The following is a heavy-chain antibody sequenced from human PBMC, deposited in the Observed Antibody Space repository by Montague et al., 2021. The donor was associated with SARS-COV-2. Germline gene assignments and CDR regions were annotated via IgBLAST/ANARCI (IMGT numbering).Heavy chain of an antibody. V-gene: IGHV4-59*13. D-gene: IGHD3-22*01. CDR3: ARGTRYYYDSTYYFDR. CDR2: VYYSGSI. Sequence: SETLSLTCTVSGGSITTYSWSWIRQPPGKGLEWIGYVYYSGSINYNPSLKSRVTLSIDTSKNQFSLKLSSVTAADTAVYFCARGTRYYYDSTYYFDRWGRGTLVTVSS. CDR1: GGSITTYS. J-gene: IGHJ2*01.